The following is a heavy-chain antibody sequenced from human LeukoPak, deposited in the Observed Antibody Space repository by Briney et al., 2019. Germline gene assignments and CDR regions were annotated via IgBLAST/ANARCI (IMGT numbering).Heavy chain of an antibody. V-gene: IGHV5-51*01. J-gene: IGHJ3*02. CDR2: IYPGDSDT. CDR1: GYSFTSYW. D-gene: IGHD2-2*01. CDR3: ASLGYCSSTSCQEGAFDI. Sequence: GESLKISCKGSGYSFTSYWIGWVRQMPGKGLEWMGIIYPGDSDTRYSPSFQCQVTISADKSISTAYLQWSSLKASDTAMYYCASLGYCSSTSCQEGAFDIWGQGTMVTVSS.